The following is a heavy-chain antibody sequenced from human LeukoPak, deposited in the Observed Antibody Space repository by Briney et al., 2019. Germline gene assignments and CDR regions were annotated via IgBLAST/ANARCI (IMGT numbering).Heavy chain of an antibody. J-gene: IGHJ5*02. V-gene: IGHV1-2*02. D-gene: IGHD4-17*01. CDR1: GYTFTGYY. CDR3: ARADYGDYPYWFDP. CDR2: INPNSGGT. Sequence: GASVKVSCKASGYTFTGYYMHWVRQAPGQGLEWMGWINPNSGGTNYAQKFQGRVTMTRDTSISTAYMELSRLRSDDTAVYYCARADYGDYPYWFDPWGQGTLVTVSS.